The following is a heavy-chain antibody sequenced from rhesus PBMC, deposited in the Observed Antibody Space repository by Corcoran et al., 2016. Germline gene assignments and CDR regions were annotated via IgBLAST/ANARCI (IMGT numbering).Heavy chain of an antibody. V-gene: IGHV1S2*01. CDR2: SNPYNGNT. J-gene: IGHJ4*01. Sequence: QVQLVQSGAEVKKPGSSVKVSCKASGYTFTDYYMHLVRQAPRQGLEWMGWSNPYNGNTKYAQKFQGRSTMTRDTSTSTAYMELSSLISDDTAVYYCAVTAYYSCSDFDYWGQGVLVTVSS. CDR3: AVTAYYSCSDFDY. CDR1: GYTFTDYY. D-gene: IGHD3-16*01.